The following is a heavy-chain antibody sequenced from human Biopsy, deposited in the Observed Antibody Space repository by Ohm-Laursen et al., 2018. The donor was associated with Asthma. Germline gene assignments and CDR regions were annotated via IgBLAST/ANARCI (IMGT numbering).Heavy chain of an antibody. CDR3: ASDFPKDYVRYNFQF. Sequence: PSESPSRKISGSSLTDLCTHWVRQAPGQGREWTGGHDHEEGGTVNARRCQGRVTMNEETSTDSAYIELSSLSSDDTDVYYWASDFPKDYVRYNFQFWGQGTLVTVSS. J-gene: IGHJ4*02. CDR1: GSSLTDLC. CDR2: HDHEEGGT. V-gene: IGHV1-24*01. D-gene: IGHD4-17*01.